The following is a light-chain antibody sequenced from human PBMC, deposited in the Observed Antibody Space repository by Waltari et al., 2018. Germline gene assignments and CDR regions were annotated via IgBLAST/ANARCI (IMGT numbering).Light chain of an antibody. CDR3: LQYSSSPYS. CDR2: KAS. CDR1: QSITSW. V-gene: IGKV1-12*01. Sequence: DIQITQSPSSLSTSVGDTVTIPCRASQSITSWLAWYQQKPGKAPKLLIYKASSLQSGVPSRFSGSGSGTDFTLTISSLQPEDFATYYCLQYSSSPYSFGQGTKVEIK. J-gene: IGKJ2*03.